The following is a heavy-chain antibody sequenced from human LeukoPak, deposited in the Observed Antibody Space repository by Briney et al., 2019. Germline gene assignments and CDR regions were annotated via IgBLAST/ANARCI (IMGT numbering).Heavy chain of an antibody. J-gene: IGHJ4*02. Sequence: GASVKLSCTASGYTFTSYGISWVRQAPGQGLEWMGWISAYNGNTNYAQKLQGRVTMTTDTSTSTAYMELRSLRSDDTAVYYCARDITIAARASDYFDYWGQGTLVTVSS. D-gene: IGHD6-6*01. CDR3: ARDITIAARASDYFDY. CDR1: GYTFTSYG. V-gene: IGHV1-18*01. CDR2: ISAYNGNT.